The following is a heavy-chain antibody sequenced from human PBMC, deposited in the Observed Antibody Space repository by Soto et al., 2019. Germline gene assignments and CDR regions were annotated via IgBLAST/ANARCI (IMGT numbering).Heavy chain of an antibody. D-gene: IGHD3-16*01. Sequence: VQLVESGGGLVQPGGSLRLSCAASGLSFSIYSMNWVRQAPGKGLEWISYINNSSSVIHYADSVKGRFTISRDNAKTSVDLQMNSLRDEDTAVYYWASDSYAFDNWGQGTLVTVSS. V-gene: IGHV3-48*02. J-gene: IGHJ4*02. CDR2: INNSSSVI. CDR3: ASDSYAFDN. CDR1: GLSFSIYS.